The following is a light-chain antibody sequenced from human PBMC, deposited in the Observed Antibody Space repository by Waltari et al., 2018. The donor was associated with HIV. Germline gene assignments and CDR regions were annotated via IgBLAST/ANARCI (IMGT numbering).Light chain of an antibody. V-gene: IGLV2-14*03. Sequence: QSVLTQPASVSGAPGHSITISCTGTASDFGDYNYVSWYLQQPGKAPKLVLYDVTNRPSGISHRFSGSKSGATAYLTISGLQSEDEADYYCSSYSLTGPWLFGGGTKVTV. CDR3: SSYSLTGPWL. CDR2: DVT. CDR1: ASDFGDYNY. J-gene: IGLJ3*02.